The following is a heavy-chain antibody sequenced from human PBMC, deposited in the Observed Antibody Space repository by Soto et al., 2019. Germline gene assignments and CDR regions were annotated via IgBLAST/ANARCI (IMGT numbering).Heavy chain of an antibody. CDR2: ISSDGRHE. D-gene: IGHD3-3*01. V-gene: IGHV3-30*04. CDR1: GFIFSSYV. Sequence: QVQVVESGGGVVQPGTSLRLSCAASGFIFSSYVMHWVRQAPGKGLEWVAVISSDGRHEYYADPVKGRFTISRDNSKNTLYVQMNRLRTEDTAMYCCVRDTGNDFWGGLTPFDPWGQGTLVTVSS. CDR3: VRDTGNDFWGGLTPFDP. J-gene: IGHJ5*02.